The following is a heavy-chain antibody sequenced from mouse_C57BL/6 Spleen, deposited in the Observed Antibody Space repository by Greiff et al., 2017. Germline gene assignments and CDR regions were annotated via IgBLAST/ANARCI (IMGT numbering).Heavy chain of an antibody. V-gene: IGHV1-69*01. CDR3: AVMPHYCGSRSFFDY. J-gene: IGHJ2*01. D-gene: IGHD1-1*01. CDR2: IDPSDSYT. CDR1: GYTFTSYW. Sequence: QVQLQQPGAELVMPGASVKLSCKASGYTFTSYWMHWVKQRPGQGLEWIGEIDPSDSYTNYNQKFKGKSTLTVDKSSSTAYMQLSSLTSEDSAVXYCAVMPHYCGSRSFFDYWGQGTTLTVSS.